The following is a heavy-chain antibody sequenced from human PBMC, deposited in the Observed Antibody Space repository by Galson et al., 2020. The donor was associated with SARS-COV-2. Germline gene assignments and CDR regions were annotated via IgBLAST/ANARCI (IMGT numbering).Heavy chain of an antibody. V-gene: IGHV3-74*01. D-gene: IGHD3-3*01. CDR3: ARIPSDYYDFWSGYYNPVYYYYYMDV. CDR1: GFTFSSYW. J-gene: IGHJ6*03. CDR2: INSDGSST. Sequence: GGSLRLSCAASGFTFSSYWMHWVRQAPGKGLVWVSRINSDGSSTSYADSVKGRFTISRDNAQNTLYLQMNSLRAEDTAVYYCARIPSDYYDFWSGYYNPVYYYYYMDVWGKGTTVTVSS.